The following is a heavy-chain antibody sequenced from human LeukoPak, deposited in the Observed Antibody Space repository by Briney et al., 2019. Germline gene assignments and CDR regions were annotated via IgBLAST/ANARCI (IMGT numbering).Heavy chain of an antibody. CDR1: GFTFSTYA. J-gene: IGHJ4*02. V-gene: IGHV3-23*01. D-gene: IGHD2-15*01. Sequence: AGGSLRLSCAASGFTFSTYAMTWVRQAPGKGLEWVSGISGSGGSTYYADSVKGRFTISRDNSKNTLYLQMNNVRAEDTAVYHCARGAYYCSGGNCLDYWGQGTLVTVSS. CDR3: ARGAYYCSGGNCLDY. CDR2: ISGSGGST.